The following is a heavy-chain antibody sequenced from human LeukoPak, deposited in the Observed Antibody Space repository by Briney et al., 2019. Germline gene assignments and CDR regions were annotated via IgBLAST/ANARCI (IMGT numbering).Heavy chain of an antibody. J-gene: IGHJ4*02. CDR3: AKDRDDSGDYVFDH. D-gene: IGHD4-17*01. Sequence: GGSLRLSCAVSGFTFSNYVMSWVRQAPGKGLEWVSVIGRSGHFTNYADSVKGRLTISRDNSKATLSLQMSSLRAEDTAIYYCAKDRDDSGDYVFDHWGQGILVTVSS. CDR1: GFTFSNYV. CDR2: IGRSGHFT. V-gene: IGHV3-23*01.